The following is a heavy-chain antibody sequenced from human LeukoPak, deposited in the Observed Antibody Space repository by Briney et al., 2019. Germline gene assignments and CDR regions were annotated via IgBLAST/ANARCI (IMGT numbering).Heavy chain of an antibody. Sequence: ASVKVSCKASSYTLTNYGISWVRQAPGQGLEWMGWISAYNANTNYAQKFQGRVTMTTDTSTSTAYMELRSLRSDDTAVYYCARDYDDILTGYPYYYSYYALDVWGQGTTVTVSS. D-gene: IGHD3-9*01. J-gene: IGHJ6*02. CDR2: ISAYNANT. V-gene: IGHV1-18*01. CDR1: SYTLTNYG. CDR3: ARDYDDILTGYPYYYSYYALDV.